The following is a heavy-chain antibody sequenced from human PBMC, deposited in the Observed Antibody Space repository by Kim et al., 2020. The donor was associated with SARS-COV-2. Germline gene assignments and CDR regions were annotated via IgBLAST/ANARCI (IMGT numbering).Heavy chain of an antibody. D-gene: IGHD6-6*01. V-gene: IGHV3-66*01. CDR1: GFTVSSNY. Sequence: GGSLRLSCAASGFTVSSNYMSWVRQAPGKGLEWVSVIYSGGSTYYADAVKGRFTISRDNSKNTLYLQMNSLRAGDTAVYYCAGIAARRGYVDYWGQGTLVTVSS. CDR3: AGIAARRGYVDY. J-gene: IGHJ4*02. CDR2: IYSGGST.